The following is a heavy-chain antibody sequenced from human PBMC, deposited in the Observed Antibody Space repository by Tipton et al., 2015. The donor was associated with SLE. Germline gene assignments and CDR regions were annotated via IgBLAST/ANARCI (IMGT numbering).Heavy chain of an antibody. CDR1: GFTFDDYA. D-gene: IGHD3-3*01. CDR2: ISWDSHTI. Sequence: SLRLSCAASGFTFDDYAMHWIRQAPGKGLEWGSSISWDSHTIGYADSLRCRFTISRDNAKNSLYLQMNRLRPEDTALYYCAKATAPVGITIFGGAFDIWGQGTIVTVSS. V-gene: IGHV3-9*01. CDR3: AKATAPVGITIFGGAFDI. J-gene: IGHJ3*02.